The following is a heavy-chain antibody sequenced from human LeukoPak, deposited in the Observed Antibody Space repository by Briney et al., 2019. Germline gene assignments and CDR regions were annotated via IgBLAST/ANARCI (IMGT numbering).Heavy chain of an antibody. Sequence: SETLSLTCTVSGGSISSYYWSWIRQPPGKGLEWIGYIYYSGSTNYNPSLKSRVTISVDTSKNQFSLKLSSVTAADTAVYYCASLSTVTTSGYFDYWGQGTLVTVSS. D-gene: IGHD4-17*01. CDR2: IYYSGST. J-gene: IGHJ4*02. CDR1: GGSISSYY. CDR3: ASLSTVTTSGYFDY. V-gene: IGHV4-59*12.